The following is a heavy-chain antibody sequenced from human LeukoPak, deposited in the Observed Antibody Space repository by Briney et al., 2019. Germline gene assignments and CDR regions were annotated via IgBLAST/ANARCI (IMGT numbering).Heavy chain of an antibody. D-gene: IGHD3-22*01. CDR2: IIPIFGTA. CDR3: ARGWDYDSGGRPTAYVY. Sequence: SVKVSCKASGGTFSSYAISWVRQAPGQGLEWMGGIIPIFGTANYAQKFQGRVTITADESTSTAYMELSSLRSEDTAVYYCARGWDYDSGGRPTAYVYWGQGTLVIVSS. CDR1: GGTFSSYA. J-gene: IGHJ4*02. V-gene: IGHV1-69*13.